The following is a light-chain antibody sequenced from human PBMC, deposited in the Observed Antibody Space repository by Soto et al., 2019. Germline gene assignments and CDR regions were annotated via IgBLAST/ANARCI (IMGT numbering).Light chain of an antibody. V-gene: IGKV1-5*03. CDR3: QHYDTYSPMWT. J-gene: IGKJ1*01. CDR2: EAS. CDR1: QRINW. Sequence: DIQLAQSPSTLSASVGDRITITCRATQRINWLAWYQHKPGKAPKLLIFEASRLESGVPSRFSGSGSGTEFSLTISSLQPDDFGTYYCQHYDTYSPMWTFGQGTKVDVK.